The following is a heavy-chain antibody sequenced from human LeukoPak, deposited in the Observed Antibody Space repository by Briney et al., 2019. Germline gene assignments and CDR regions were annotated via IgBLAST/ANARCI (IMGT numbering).Heavy chain of an antibody. V-gene: IGHV3-7*01. CDR3: ATYSSLNRREFQY. CDR1: GLALRIYW. J-gene: IGHJ1*01. Sequence: GGSLRLSCGVSGLALRIYWMGGAPQPRGRGWQWGANIKTDGSEKYYVDSVRGQFTISRDNAKNSLYLQMNSLRAEDTAAYYCATYSSLNRREFQYWGQGTLLTVSS. D-gene: IGHD3-22*01. CDR2: IKTDGSEK.